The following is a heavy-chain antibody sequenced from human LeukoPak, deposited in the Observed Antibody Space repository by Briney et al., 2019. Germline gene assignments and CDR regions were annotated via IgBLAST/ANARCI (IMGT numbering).Heavy chain of an antibody. J-gene: IGHJ4*02. CDR3: ARVVSSGYAGGY. Sequence: GGSLRLSCAASGFTFSSYSMNWVRQAPGKGLEWVSSISSSSSYIYYADSVKGRFTISRDNAKNSLYLQMNSLRAEDTAVYYCARVVSSGYAGGYWGQGTLVTVSS. D-gene: IGHD3-22*01. CDR1: GFTFSSYS. CDR2: ISSSSSYI. V-gene: IGHV3-21*01.